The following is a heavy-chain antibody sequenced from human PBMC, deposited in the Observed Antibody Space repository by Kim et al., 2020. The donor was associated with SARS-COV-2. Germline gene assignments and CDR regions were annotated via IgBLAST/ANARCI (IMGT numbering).Heavy chain of an antibody. CDR3: VRDAIPYYYCSVGKWDAFD. CDR2: ISAYNANT. Sequence: AAVKVSCKASGYTFTSYGISWVRQAPGQGLEWMGWISAYNANTNYAQKLQGRVTMTTDTSTSPAYMELRSLRSDDTAGSYCVRDAIPYYYCSVGKWDAFD. CDR1: GYTFTSYG. J-gene: IGHJ3*01. V-gene: IGHV1-18*01. D-gene: IGHD3-10*01.